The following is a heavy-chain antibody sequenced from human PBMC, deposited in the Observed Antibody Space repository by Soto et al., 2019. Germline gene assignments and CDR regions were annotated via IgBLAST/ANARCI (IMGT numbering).Heavy chain of an antibody. CDR2: IYHGGST. CDR1: GGSISSSSYS. J-gene: IGHJ4*02. Sequence: PSETLSLTCIVSGGSISSSSYSWSWIRQPPGKGLEWIGYIYHGGSTYYNPSLKSRVTISVDRSKNQFSLKLSSVTAADTAVYYCARVPDYWGQGTLVTVSS. V-gene: IGHV4-30-2*01. CDR3: ARVPDY.